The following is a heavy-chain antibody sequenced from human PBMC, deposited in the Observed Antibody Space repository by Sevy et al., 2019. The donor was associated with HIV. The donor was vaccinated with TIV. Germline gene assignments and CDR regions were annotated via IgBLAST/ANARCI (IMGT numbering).Heavy chain of an antibody. CDR2: ISYDGSNK. CDR1: GFTFSSYA. CDR3: ARNREGRRWLQFDY. V-gene: IGHV3-30-3*01. D-gene: IGHD5-12*01. Sequence: GGSLRLSCAASGFTFSSYAMHWVRQAPGKGLEWVAVISYDGSNKYYADSVKGRFTISRDNSKNTLYLQMNSLRAEDTGVYYCARNREGRRWLQFDYWGQGTLVTVSS. J-gene: IGHJ4*02.